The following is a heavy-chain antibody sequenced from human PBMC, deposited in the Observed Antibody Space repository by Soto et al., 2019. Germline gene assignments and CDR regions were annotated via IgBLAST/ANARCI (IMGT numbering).Heavy chain of an antibody. CDR3: AREGRGYYYGMDV. Sequence: EVQLVESGGGLVKPGGSLRLSCAASGFTFSSYSMNWVRQAPGKGLEWVSSISSSSSYIYYADSVKGRFTISRDNAKNSLYLQMNSLRAEGTAVYYCAREGRGYYYGMDVWGQGTTVTVSS. CDR1: GFTFSSYS. V-gene: IGHV3-21*01. CDR2: ISSSSSYI. J-gene: IGHJ6*02.